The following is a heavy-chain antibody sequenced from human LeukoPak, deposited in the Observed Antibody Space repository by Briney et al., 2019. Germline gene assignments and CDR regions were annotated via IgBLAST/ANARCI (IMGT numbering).Heavy chain of an antibody. Sequence: ASVKVSCKASGYTFTTYTIHWVRQAPGQRLEWMGWINAGNGNTKYSQKFQGRVTITRDTYASTAYMELSSLRSEDTAVFYCARESWHYGTDAFDVWGQGTMVTVSS. CDR1: GYTFTTYT. D-gene: IGHD1-7*01. CDR2: INAGNGNT. V-gene: IGHV1-3*01. CDR3: ARESWHYGTDAFDV. J-gene: IGHJ3*01.